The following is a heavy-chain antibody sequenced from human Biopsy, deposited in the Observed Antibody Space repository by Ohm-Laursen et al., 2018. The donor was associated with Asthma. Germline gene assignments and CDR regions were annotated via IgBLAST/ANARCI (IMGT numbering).Heavy chain of an antibody. CDR3: VRHQYSSSWSTFDY. J-gene: IGHJ4*02. D-gene: IGHD3-22*01. CDR1: GGSITSSSYY. V-gene: IGHV4-39*01. Sequence: DTLSLTCAVSGGSITSSSYYWGWIRQPPGKGMEWIGSMYHSGSPYYHPSLKSRATISVDTAKNQLSLKMSSVTAADTAVYFCVRHQYSSSWSTFDYWGQGALVTVSS. CDR2: MYHSGSP.